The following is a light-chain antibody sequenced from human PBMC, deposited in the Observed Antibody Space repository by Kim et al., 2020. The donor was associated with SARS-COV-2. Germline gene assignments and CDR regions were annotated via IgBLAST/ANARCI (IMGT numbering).Light chain of an antibody. J-gene: IGLJ1*01. Sequence: VALGQKVRNTCRGDSLRSYYASWYQQKPGQAPVLVIYGKNNRPSGIPDRFSGSSSGNTASLTITGAQAEDEADYYCSSRDSSSNEVFGTGTKVTVL. CDR3: SSRDSSSNEV. CDR2: GKN. V-gene: IGLV3-19*01. CDR1: SLRSYY.